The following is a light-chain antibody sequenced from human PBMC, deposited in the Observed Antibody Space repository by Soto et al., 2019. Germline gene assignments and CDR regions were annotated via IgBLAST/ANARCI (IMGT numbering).Light chain of an antibody. V-gene: IGKV3-20*01. CDR3: QQYASSPLLT. CDR2: GTS. Sequence: EIVLTQSPGTLSLSPWETATLSCRASQTIGRNCLAWYQQKPGQAPRLLIFGTSTGATGIPDRFSGSGSGTDFTLSISRLEPEDFAVYYCQQYASSPLLTFGGGTKVDIK. J-gene: IGKJ4*01. CDR1: QTIGRNC.